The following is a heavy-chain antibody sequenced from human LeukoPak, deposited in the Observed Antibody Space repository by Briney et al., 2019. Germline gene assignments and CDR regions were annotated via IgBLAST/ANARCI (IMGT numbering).Heavy chain of an antibody. V-gene: IGHV7-4-1*02. CDR1: GYPFSAHF. CDR3: VRGTPTPGMDY. J-gene: IGHJ4*02. D-gene: IGHD3-10*01. Sequence: ASVRVSCKASGYPFSAHFLNWVRQAPGQGLEWMGNIDTTTGNPRYAQNFTGRFVFSLDTSVSTAYLQITSLKADDTAAYYCVRGTPTPGMDYWGQGTQVTVSS. CDR2: IDTTTGNP.